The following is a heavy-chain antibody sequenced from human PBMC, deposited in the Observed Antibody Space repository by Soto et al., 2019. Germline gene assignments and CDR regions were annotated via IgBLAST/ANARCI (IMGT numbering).Heavy chain of an antibody. CDR1: GFTFSDHA. D-gene: IGHD2-21*02. Sequence: QVQLMESGGGVVQPGRSLRLSCAASGFTFSDHAMHWVRQAPGKGLERVAGVSYDGSNKFYLVSVKGRFTISRENFKTTLYLQMNSLRPDDRAIYYCARGAYCGGDCVPGQVSMRYFDRWGRGTLVIVSS. CDR3: ARGAYCGGDCVPGQVSMRYFDR. V-gene: IGHV3-30-3*01. CDR2: VSYDGSNK. J-gene: IGHJ2*01.